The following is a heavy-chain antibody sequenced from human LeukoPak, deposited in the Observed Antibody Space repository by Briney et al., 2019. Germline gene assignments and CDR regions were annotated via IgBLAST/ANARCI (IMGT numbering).Heavy chain of an antibody. CDR3: AKATGNLGN. CDR1: GFTFSNYA. Sequence: GGSLRLSCAASGFTFSNYAMSWVRQAPGKGLEWVSTISNSDDNTYYADSVKGRFTISRDNSKSTLYLQMISLTAEDTAIYYCAKATGNLGNWGQGTLVTVSS. D-gene: IGHD1-1*01. V-gene: IGHV3-23*01. J-gene: IGHJ4*02. CDR2: ISNSDDNT.